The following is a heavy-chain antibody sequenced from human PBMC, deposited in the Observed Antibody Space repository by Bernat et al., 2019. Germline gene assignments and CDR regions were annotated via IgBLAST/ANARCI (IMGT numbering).Heavy chain of an antibody. J-gene: IGHJ4*02. CDR1: GFTFSSYA. CDR2: ISYDENNK. Sequence: QVQLVESGGGVVQPGRSLRLSCAASGFTFSSYAMHWVRQAPGKGLEWVAVISYDENNKYYGDSVKGRFTISRDNSKNTLYLQMNSLRGEDTAVYYCAKGLAEAGQRGYFDYWGQGTLVTVSS. V-gene: IGHV3-30*01. CDR3: AKGLAEAGQRGYFDY. D-gene: IGHD6-13*01.